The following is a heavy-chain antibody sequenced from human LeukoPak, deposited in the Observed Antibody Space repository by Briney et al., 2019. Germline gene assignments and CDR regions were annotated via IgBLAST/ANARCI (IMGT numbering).Heavy chain of an antibody. Sequence: PGGSLRLSCAASGFTFSSYAMHWVRQAPGKGLEWVAVISYDGSNKYYADSVKGQFTISRDNSKNTLYLQMYSLRAEDTAVYYCARETSSGCIDYWGQGTLVTVSS. CDR2: ISYDGSNK. D-gene: IGHD6-19*01. V-gene: IGHV3-30-3*01. J-gene: IGHJ4*02. CDR3: ARETSSGCIDY. CDR1: GFTFSSYA.